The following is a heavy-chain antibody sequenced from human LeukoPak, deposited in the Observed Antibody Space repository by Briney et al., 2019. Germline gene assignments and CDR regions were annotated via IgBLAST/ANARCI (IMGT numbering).Heavy chain of an antibody. V-gene: IGHV3-23*01. J-gene: IGHJ4*02. D-gene: IGHD5-18*01. CDR3: AKDLYTYGTTPLDY. CDR1: GFTFSSYA. Sequence: GGSLRLSCAASGFTFSSYAMSWVRQAAGKGLEWVSSISSSGGSTCYADSVKGRFTISRDYSKNTLYLQMNSLRAEDTAVYYCAKDLYTYGTTPLDYWGQGILVTVSS. CDR2: ISSSGGST.